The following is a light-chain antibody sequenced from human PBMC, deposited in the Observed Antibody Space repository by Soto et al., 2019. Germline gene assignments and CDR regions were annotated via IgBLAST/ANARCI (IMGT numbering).Light chain of an antibody. CDR2: DAS. CDR3: QQYNSYSWT. CDR1: QSITNW. Sequence: DIQMTQSPSTLSASVGDRVTITCRASQSITNWVAWYQQKPGKAPKLLIYDASSLESGVPSRFSGSGSGTEFTLTISSLQPDDFATYYCQQYNSYSWTFGQGTKVDI. V-gene: IGKV1-5*01. J-gene: IGKJ1*01.